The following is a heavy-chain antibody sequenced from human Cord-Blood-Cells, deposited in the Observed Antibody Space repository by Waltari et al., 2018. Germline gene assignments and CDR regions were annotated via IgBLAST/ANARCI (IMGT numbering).Heavy chain of an antibody. Sequence: QVQLQQWGAGLLKPSETLSPTCAVYGGSFSGYYWSWLRQPPGKGLEWIGEINHSGSTNYNPSLKSRVNISVDTSKNQFSLKLSSVTAADTAVYYCARKVSGVTTAKRWFDPWGQGTLVTVSS. J-gene: IGHJ5*02. V-gene: IGHV4-34*01. CDR2: INHSGST. CDR3: ARKVSGVTTAKRWFDP. D-gene: IGHD4-17*01. CDR1: GGSFSGYY.